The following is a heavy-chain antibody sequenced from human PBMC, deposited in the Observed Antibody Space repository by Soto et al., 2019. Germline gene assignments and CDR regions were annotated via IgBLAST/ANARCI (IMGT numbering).Heavy chain of an antibody. J-gene: IGHJ6*02. D-gene: IGHD3-10*01. CDR1: GYTFTSNA. CDR2: INGGNGYT. CDR3: ARATYTSGHSPTFAMDV. V-gene: IGHV1-3*01. Sequence: ASVKVSFKASGYTFTSNAIHWVRQPPGQALEWMGWINGGNGYTKYSRNFQDRVTLTRDTSASTTYMELSSLRSEDTAIFYCARATYTSGHSPTFAMDVWGQGTTVTVSS.